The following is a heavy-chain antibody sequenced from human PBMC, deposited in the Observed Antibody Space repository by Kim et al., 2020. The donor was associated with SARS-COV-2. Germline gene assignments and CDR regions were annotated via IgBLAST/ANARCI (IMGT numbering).Heavy chain of an antibody. D-gene: IGHD2-15*01. Sequence: ASVKVSCKASGYTFTSYYMHWVRQAPGQGLEWMGIINPSGGSTSYAQKFQGRVTMTRDTSTSTVYMELSSLRSEDTAVYYCARDSTSRNTPDYAFDIWGQGTMVTVSS. CDR1: GYTFTSYY. CDR2: INPSGGST. J-gene: IGHJ3*02. V-gene: IGHV1-46*01. CDR3: ARDSTSRNTPDYAFDI.